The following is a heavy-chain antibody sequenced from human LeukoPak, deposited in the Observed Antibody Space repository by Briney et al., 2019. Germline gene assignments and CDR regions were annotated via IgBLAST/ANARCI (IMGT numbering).Heavy chain of an antibody. J-gene: IGHJ3*02. CDR3: AGDMSGWLLTPDDAFDI. Sequence: ASVKVSCKASGYTFTGYYMHWVRQAPGQGLEWMGWINPNSGGANYAQKFQGRVTMTRDTSISTAYMELSRLRSDDTAVYYCAGDMSGWLLTPDDAFDIWGQGTMVTVSS. CDR1: GYTFTGYY. CDR2: INPNSGGA. V-gene: IGHV1-2*02. D-gene: IGHD5-12*01.